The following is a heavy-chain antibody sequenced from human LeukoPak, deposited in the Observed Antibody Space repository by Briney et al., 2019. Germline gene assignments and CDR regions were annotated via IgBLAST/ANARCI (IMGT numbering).Heavy chain of an antibody. CDR3: AKASDFDSSGFPIDVFDF. CDR2: ISGAGGTT. Sequence: QPGGSLRLSCAASGFTFSTFDMSWVRPAPGKGLQWVSTISGAGGTTLFADSVKGRFSISRDNSNNKVFLQMNSLRVEDTAVYYCAKASDFDSSGFPIDVFDFWGQGLLVSVAS. J-gene: IGHJ4*02. CDR1: GFTFSTFD. D-gene: IGHD3-22*01. V-gene: IGHV3-23*01.